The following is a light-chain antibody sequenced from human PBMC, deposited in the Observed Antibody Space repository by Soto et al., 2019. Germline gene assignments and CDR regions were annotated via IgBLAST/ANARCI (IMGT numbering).Light chain of an antibody. CDR1: QSISSSF. CDR3: QQYGSSPWT. V-gene: IGKV3-20*01. J-gene: IGKJ1*01. Sequence: EIVLTQSPGTLSLSPGERATLSCRASQSISSSFLGWYQQKPGQAPRLLIYGASSRATGIPDRISGSGSGTDFTLTISRLEAEDFAVYYCQQYGSSPWTFGQGTKVEIK. CDR2: GAS.